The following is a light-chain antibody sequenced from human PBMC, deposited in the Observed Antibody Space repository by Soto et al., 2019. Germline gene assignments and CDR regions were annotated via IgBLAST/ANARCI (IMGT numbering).Light chain of an antibody. CDR1: QSVSSTY. Sequence: EIVLTQSPGSLSLSPGERAILSCRASQSVSSTYLAWYQQKPGQAPRLLIYDASNRATGIPDRFSGSGSGTDFTLTISRLEPEDFAVYYCQQYGSSGTFGQGTKVDIK. CDR2: DAS. CDR3: QQYGSSGT. J-gene: IGKJ1*01. V-gene: IGKV3-20*01.